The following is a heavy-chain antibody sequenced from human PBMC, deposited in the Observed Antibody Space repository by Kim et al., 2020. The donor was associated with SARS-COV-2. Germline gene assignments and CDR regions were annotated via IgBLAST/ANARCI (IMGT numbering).Heavy chain of an antibody. D-gene: IGHD6-13*01. CDR3: ATYSSSWYSFDY. J-gene: IGHJ4*02. Sequence: IYAQKFQGRVTMTEDTSTDTAYMELSSLRSEDTAVYYCATYSSSWYSFDYWGQGTLVTVSS. V-gene: IGHV1-24*01.